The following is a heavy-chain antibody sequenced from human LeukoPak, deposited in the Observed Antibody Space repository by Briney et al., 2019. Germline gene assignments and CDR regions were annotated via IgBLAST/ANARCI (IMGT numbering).Heavy chain of an antibody. D-gene: IGHD6-6*01. J-gene: IGHJ6*02. CDR2: ISWNSGNI. CDR3: AKDLAVASHGLDV. V-gene: IGHV3-9*01. Sequence: GGSLRLSCAASGFTFDDYAMHWVRQAPGKGLEWVSGISWNSGNIGYADSVKGRFTISRDNAKNSLYLQMNSLRAEDTASYYCAKDLAVASHGLDVWGQGTTVTVSS. CDR1: GFTFDDYA.